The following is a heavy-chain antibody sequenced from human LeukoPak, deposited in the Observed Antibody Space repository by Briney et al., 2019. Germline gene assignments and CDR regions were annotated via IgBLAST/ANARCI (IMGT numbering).Heavy chain of an antibody. D-gene: IGHD3-22*01. J-gene: IGHJ3*02. CDR3: ARGFDDYYDSRNYAFDI. CDR1: GGSFSGYY. V-gene: IGHV4-34*01. CDR2: INHNGST. Sequence: SETLSLTCAVYGGSFSGYYWSWIRQPPGKGLEWIGEINHNGSTNYNPSLKSRVTISVDTSKNQFSLKLSSVTAADTAVYYCARGFDDYYDSRNYAFDIWGQGTMVTVSS.